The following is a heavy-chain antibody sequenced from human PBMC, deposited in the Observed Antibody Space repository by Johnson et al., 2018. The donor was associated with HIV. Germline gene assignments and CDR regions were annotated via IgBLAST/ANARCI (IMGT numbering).Heavy chain of an antibody. Sequence: VQLVESGGDLVKPGGSLRLSCAASGFIFSGYWMNWVRQAPGKGLEWVAGIKYDGSGKFCVDSVKGRFTISRDNAKDSLFLQMNSLRAEDTAVYYCARSKAFDIWGQGTMVTVSS. CDR1: GFIFSGYW. CDR2: IKYDGSGK. V-gene: IGHV3-7*01. J-gene: IGHJ3*02. CDR3: ARSKAFDI.